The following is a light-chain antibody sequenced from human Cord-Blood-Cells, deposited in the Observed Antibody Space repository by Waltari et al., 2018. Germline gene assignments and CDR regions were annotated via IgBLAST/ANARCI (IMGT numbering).Light chain of an antibody. J-gene: IGKJ4*01. Sequence: AIRMTQSPSSFSASTGDRVTISCRASQGISSYSARYQQKPGKAPKRLIYAASNLQSGVPSRFIGSGSGTDFTLTISCLQSEDFATYYCQQYYSYPLTFGGGTKVEIK. CDR1: QGISSY. CDR2: AAS. CDR3: QQYYSYPLT. V-gene: IGKV1-8*01.